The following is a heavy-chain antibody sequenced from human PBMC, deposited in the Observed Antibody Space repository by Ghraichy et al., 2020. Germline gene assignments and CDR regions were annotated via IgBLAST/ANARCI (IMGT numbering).Heavy chain of an antibody. J-gene: IGHJ4*02. Sequence: GGSLRLSCAASGFTFSSYSMNWVRQAPGKGLEWVSYISSSSSTIYYADSVKGRFTISRDNAKNSLYLQMNSLRAEDTAVYYCARDKAPGGAVAGTTAELGYWGQGTLVTVSS. CDR1: GFTFSSYS. CDR3: ARDKAPGGAVAGTTAELGY. V-gene: IGHV3-48*04. D-gene: IGHD6-19*01. CDR2: ISSSSSTI.